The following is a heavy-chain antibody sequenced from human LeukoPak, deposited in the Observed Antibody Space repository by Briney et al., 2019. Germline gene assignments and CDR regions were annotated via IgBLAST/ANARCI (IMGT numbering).Heavy chain of an antibody. V-gene: IGHV3-30*03. CDR3: ARGGYYAMDV. CDR1: GFTFSNFD. CDR2: ISHDGSNK. Sequence: GRSLRLSCAASGFTFSNFDMHWVRQAPGEGLEWVAVISHDGSNKLYVDSVKGRFTISRDNSQNTLYLQMNRLRGEDTAVYYCARGGYYAMDVWGQGTTVTVSS. J-gene: IGHJ6*02.